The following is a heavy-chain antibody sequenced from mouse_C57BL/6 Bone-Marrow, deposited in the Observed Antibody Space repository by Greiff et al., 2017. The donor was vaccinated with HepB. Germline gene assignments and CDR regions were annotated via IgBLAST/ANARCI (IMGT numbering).Heavy chain of an antibody. CDR1: GYTFTDYN. J-gene: IGHJ1*03. Sequence: EVKLVESGPELVKPGASVKIPCKASGYTFTDYNMDWVQQSHGKSLEWIGDINPNNGGTIYNQMFKGKATLTVDKSSSTAYMELRSLTSEDTAVYYCASRIYGRIHWYFDVWGTGTTVTVSS. CDR2: INPNNGGT. D-gene: IGHD1-1*01. V-gene: IGHV1-18*01. CDR3: ASRIYGRIHWYFDV.